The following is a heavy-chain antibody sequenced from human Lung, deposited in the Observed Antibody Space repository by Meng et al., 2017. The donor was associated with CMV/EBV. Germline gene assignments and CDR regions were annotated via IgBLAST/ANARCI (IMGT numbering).Heavy chain of an antibody. V-gene: IGHV3-11*06. CDR1: GFTFSDYY. D-gene: IGHD1-26*01. CDR3: ARAGVGTGSSGVY. CDR2: ISSSSSYT. J-gene: IGHJ4*02. Sequence: QVQLVDAGGGLFKPGGALRLSCAASGFTFSDYYMSWIRQAPGKGLEWVSYISSSSSYTNYADSVKGRFTISRDNAKNSLYLQMNSLRAEDTAVYYCARAGVGTGSSGVYWGQGTLVTVSS.